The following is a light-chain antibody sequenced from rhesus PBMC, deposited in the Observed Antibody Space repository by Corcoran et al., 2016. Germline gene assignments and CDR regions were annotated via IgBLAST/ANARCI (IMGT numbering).Light chain of an antibody. J-gene: IGKJ2*01. CDR1: QGISNW. Sequence: DIQMTQSPSSLSASVGDRVTITCRASQGISNWLAWYQQKPGKALKLLIYRASNLETGVPSRFSGSGSGTDFTCTISSLQPEDIATYYCQQHDNSPYSFGQGTKVEIK. CDR2: RAS. CDR3: QQHDNSPYS. V-gene: IGKV1-69*01.